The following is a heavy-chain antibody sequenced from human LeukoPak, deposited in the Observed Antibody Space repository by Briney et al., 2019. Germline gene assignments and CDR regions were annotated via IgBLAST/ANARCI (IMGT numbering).Heavy chain of an antibody. V-gene: IGHV4-59*01. CDR3: ARTLLHDYGDYYFDY. CDR1: GGSISSYY. Sequence: SETLSLTCTVSGGSISSYYWSWIRQPPGKGLEWIGYIYYSGSTNYNPSLKSRVTISVDTSKNQFSLKLSSVTAADTAVYYCARTLLHDYGDYYFDYWGQVTLVTVSS. D-gene: IGHD4-17*01. J-gene: IGHJ4*02. CDR2: IYYSGST.